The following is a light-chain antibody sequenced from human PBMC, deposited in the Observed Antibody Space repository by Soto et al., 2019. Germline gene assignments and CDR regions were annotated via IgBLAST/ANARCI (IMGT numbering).Light chain of an antibody. CDR3: QQYGNLPPPYT. J-gene: IGKJ2*01. CDR1: QDISNY. Sequence: DIQMTQSPSSLSASVGDRVTMTCQAGQDISNYLNWYQQKPGKAPKLLIYDASNLETGVPSRFSGSGSGTDFTFTIRSLQPEDIATYYCQQYGNLPPPYTFGQGTKLEIK. V-gene: IGKV1-33*01. CDR2: DAS.